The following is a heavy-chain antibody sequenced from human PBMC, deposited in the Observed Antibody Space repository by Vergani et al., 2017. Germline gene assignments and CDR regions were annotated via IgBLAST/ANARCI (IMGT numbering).Heavy chain of an antibody. CDR3: ARDRGYSGYDQRGIFDY. CDR2: ISAYNGNT. CDR1: GYTFTSYG. V-gene: IGHV1-18*01. J-gene: IGHJ4*02. Sequence: QVQLVQSGAEVKKPGASVKVSCKASGYTFTSYGISWVRQAPGQGLEWMGWISAYNGNTNYAQKLQGRVTMTTDTSTSTAYMELRILRSDDTAVYYYARDRGYSGYDQRGIFDYWGQGTLVTVSS. D-gene: IGHD5-12*01.